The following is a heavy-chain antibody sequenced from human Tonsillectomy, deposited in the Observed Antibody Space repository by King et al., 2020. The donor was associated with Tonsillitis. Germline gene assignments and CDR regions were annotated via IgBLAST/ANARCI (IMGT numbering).Heavy chain of an antibody. J-gene: IGHJ4*02. D-gene: IGHD3-3*01. Sequence: VQLVESGGGLVEPGGSLRLSCAVSGFTFSDAWMSWVRQAPGKGLGWVGRIKSKSGGGTADYAAPVRGTFTISRDDSKNTLYLQMNGLKTEDTAVYYCTSVTWNGRFDYWGQGAVVTVSS. CDR3: TSVTWNGRFDY. CDR2: IKSKSGGGTA. CDR1: GFTFSDAW. V-gene: IGHV3-15*01.